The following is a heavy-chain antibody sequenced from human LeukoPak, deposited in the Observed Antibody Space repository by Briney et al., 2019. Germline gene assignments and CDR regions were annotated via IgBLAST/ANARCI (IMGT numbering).Heavy chain of an antibody. V-gene: IGHV1-2*02. Sequence: GASVKVSCKASGYTFIGYYLHWVRQAPGQGLEWMGWINPNSGGTNFAQKFQGRVTMTRDTSISTAYMELSRPRSDDTAVYYCARDAVSVAGGWFDPWGQGTLVTVSS. D-gene: IGHD6-19*01. CDR1: GYTFIGYY. J-gene: IGHJ5*02. CDR3: ARDAVSVAGGWFDP. CDR2: INPNSGGT.